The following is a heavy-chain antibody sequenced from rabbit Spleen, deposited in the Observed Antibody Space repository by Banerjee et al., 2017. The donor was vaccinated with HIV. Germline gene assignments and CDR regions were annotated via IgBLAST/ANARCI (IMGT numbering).Heavy chain of an antibody. CDR3: ARAGHGSSGRTYYGMDL. Sequence: QSLEESGGDLVKPGASLTLTCTASGFSFTSSYWICWVRQAPGKGLEWIACTYGGSSGSTYYASWAKGRFTISKTSSTTVTLQMTSLTAADTATYFCARAGHGSSGRTYYGMDLWGPGTLVTVS. V-gene: IGHV1S40*01. D-gene: IGHD1-1*01. CDR2: TYGGSSGST. CDR1: GFSFTSSYW. J-gene: IGHJ6*01.